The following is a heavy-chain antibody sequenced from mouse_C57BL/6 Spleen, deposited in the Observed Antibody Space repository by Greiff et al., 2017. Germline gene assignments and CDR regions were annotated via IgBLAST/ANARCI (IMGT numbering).Heavy chain of an antibody. J-gene: IGHJ4*01. Sequence: VQLKASGPELVKPGASVKISCKASGYSFTGYYMNWVKQSPEKSLEWIGEIHPSTGGTTYNQKFKAKATLTVDKSSSTAYMQLKSLTSEDSAVYYCARVWNGAMDYWGQGTSVTVSS. V-gene: IGHV1-42*01. CDR2: IHPSTGGT. CDR3: ARVWNGAMDY. CDR1: GYSFTGYY.